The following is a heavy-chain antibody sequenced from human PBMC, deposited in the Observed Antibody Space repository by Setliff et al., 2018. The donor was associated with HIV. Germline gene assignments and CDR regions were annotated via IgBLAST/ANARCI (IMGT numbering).Heavy chain of an antibody. CDR3: ARAEGYYDSSVNPGRYYYYYMDV. CDR2: IYPGDSDT. D-gene: IGHD3-22*01. CDR1: GYSFTSYW. Sequence: GESLKISCKGSGYSFTSYWIGWVRPMPGKGLEWMGIIYPGDSDTRYSPSFQGQVTISADKSISTAYLQWSSLKASDTAMYYCARAEGYYDSSVNPGRYYYYYMDVWGKGTTVTVSS. J-gene: IGHJ6*03. V-gene: IGHV5-51*01.